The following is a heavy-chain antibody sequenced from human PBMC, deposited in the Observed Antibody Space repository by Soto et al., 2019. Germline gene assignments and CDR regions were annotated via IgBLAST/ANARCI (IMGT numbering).Heavy chain of an antibody. CDR2: INHSGST. Sequence: SESLSLTCAVYGGSFSGYDGSWIRQPPGKGLEWIGEINHSGSTNYNPSLKSRVTISVDTSKNQFSLKLSSVTAADTAVYYCASLRFGAMRGYYYYGMDVWGQGTTVTVSS. D-gene: IGHD3-10*01. CDR3: ASLRFGAMRGYYYYGMDV. V-gene: IGHV4-34*01. CDR1: GGSFSGYD. J-gene: IGHJ6*02.